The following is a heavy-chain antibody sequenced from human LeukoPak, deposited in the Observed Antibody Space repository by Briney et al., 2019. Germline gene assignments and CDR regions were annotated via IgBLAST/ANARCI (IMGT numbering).Heavy chain of an antibody. CDR3: ARDKSGSFDY. CDR1: GGSISSYY. Sequence: PSETLSLTCTVSGGSISSYYWSWIRQPPGNRLEWIGYVYYTGNTNYNPSLRSRVTISVDTSKNQFSLKLSSVTAADTAVYYCARDKSGSFDYWGQGTLVTVSS. D-gene: IGHD1-26*01. CDR2: VYYTGNT. V-gene: IGHV4-59*12. J-gene: IGHJ4*02.